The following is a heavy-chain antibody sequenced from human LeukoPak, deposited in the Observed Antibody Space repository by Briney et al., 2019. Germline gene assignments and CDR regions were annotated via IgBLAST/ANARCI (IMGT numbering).Heavy chain of an antibody. V-gene: IGHV1-2*02. CDR3: ARDASGSYYARGFDP. Sequence: ASVKVSCKASGYTFTGYYMRWVRQAPGQGLEWMGWINPKSGGTNYAQKFQGRVTMTRDTSISTAYMELSRLRSDDTALYYCARDASGSYYARGFDPWGQGTLVTVSS. CDR1: GYTFTGYY. D-gene: IGHD3-10*01. CDR2: INPKSGGT. J-gene: IGHJ5*02.